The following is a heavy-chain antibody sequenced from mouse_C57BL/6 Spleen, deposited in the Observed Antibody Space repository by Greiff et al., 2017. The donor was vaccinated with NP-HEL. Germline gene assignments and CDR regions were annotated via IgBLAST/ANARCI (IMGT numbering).Heavy chain of an antibody. J-gene: IGHJ2*01. V-gene: IGHV5-9-1*02. CDR3: TRGVHYFDY. CDR1: GFTFSSYA. CDR2: ISSGGDYI. Sequence: EVKLMESGEGLVKPGGSLKLSCAASGFTFSSYAMSWVRQTPEKRLEWVAYISSGGDYIYYADTVKGRFTISRDNARNTLYLQMSSLKSEDTAMYYCTRGVHYFDYWGQGTTLTVSS.